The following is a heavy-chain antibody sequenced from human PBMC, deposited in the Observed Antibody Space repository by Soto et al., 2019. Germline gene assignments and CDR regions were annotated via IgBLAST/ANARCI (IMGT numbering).Heavy chain of an antibody. D-gene: IGHD2-2*01. V-gene: IGHV4-4*02. CDR3: ARTRQSCSSSRCHDVYFDY. CDR2: IHHNGDT. CDR1: GDSMNTNNW. Sequence: SETLSLTCAVFGDSMNTNNWWSWVRQTPGKGLEWIGEIHHNGDTTYSPSLKSRVTMSLDKSKYQFSLGLTSVTAADTAVYYCARTRQSCSSSRCHDVYFDYWGRGTLVTVSS. J-gene: IGHJ4*02.